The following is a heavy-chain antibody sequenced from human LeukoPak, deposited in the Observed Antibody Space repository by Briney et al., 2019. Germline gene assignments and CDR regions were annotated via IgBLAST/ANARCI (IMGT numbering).Heavy chain of an antibody. CDR1: GFTFSSYA. CDR3: AKGGGVVVPAAMNWFDP. V-gene: IGHV3-23*01. Sequence: GGSLRLSCAASGFTFSSYAMRWVRPAPGKGLEWVSAISGSGGSTYYADSVKGRFTISRDNSKNTLYLQMNSLRAEDTAVYYCAKGGGVVVPAAMNWFDPWGQGTLVTVSS. CDR2: ISGSGGST. D-gene: IGHD2-2*01. J-gene: IGHJ5*02.